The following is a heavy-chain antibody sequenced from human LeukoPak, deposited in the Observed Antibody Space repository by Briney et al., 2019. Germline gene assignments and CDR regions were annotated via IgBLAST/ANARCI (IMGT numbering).Heavy chain of an antibody. CDR1: GGSISSGSYY. J-gene: IGHJ6*02. V-gene: IGHV4-61*02. D-gene: IGHD3-9*01. Sequence: SETLSLTCTVSGGSISSGSYYWSWIRQPAGKGLEWIGRIYTSGSTNYNPSLKSRVTMSVDTSKNQFSLKLSSVTAADTAVYYCAREPTDYDILTGYYYYGMDVWGQGTTVTVSS. CDR3: AREPTDYDILTGYYYYGMDV. CDR2: IYTSGST.